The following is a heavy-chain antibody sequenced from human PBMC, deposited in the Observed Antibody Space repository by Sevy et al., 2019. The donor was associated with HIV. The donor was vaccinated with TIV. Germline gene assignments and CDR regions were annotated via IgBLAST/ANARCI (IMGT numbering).Heavy chain of an antibody. CDR3: VRDHGYSNGWFPYYYYYGMDV. D-gene: IGHD6-19*01. Sequence: SETLSLTCSVSGGSISSHSYYWTWIRQHPGKGLEWIGYIHYSVRTYYNPSLKSRVTISLDTSKNQFSLRLRSVTAADTAVYYCVRDHGYSNGWFPYYYYYGMDVWGPGTTVTVSS. J-gene: IGHJ6*02. CDR2: IHYSVRT. CDR1: GGSISSHSYY. V-gene: IGHV4-31*03.